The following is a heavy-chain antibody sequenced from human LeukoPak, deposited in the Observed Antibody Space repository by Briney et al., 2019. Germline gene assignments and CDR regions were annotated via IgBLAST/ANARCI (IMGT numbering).Heavy chain of an antibody. Sequence: PGGSLRLSCAASGFTFTRNWMSWVQQAPGKGLEWVANINGEGTSIHYVDSVKGRFTISRDNTKNSVFLQMNSLRADDTAVYYCARDGFSTGSHDYWGQGTLVTVSS. CDR2: INGEGTSI. D-gene: IGHD6-19*01. V-gene: IGHV3-7*01. J-gene: IGHJ4*02. CDR3: ARDGFSTGSHDY. CDR1: GFTFTRNW.